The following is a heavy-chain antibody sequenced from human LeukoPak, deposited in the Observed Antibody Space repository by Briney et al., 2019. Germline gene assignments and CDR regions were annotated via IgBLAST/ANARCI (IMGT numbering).Heavy chain of an antibody. V-gene: IGHV3-66*02. CDR2: IYSGGST. D-gene: IGHD1-26*01. J-gene: IGHJ4*02. CDR3: AIGAYFDY. CDR1: GFTVSSNY. Sequence: GGSLTLSCAASGFTVSSNYMSWARHPPGKGLGWVSVIYSGGSTYNADSGKGRFTISRDNSKNTLYLQMNSLRAEDTAVYYCAIGAYFDYWGQGTLVTVSS.